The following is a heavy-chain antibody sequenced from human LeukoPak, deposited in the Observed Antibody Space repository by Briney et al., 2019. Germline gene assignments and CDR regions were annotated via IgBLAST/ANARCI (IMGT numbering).Heavy chain of an antibody. CDR2: IDPSDSYT. Sequence: GESLRISCKGSGYSFTSYWITWVRQMPGKGLEWMGRIDPSDSYTNYSPSFQGHVTISADKSISNAYLQWSSRKASDTAMYYGTTRTTIYYFYAMDVWGQGTTVTVSS. V-gene: IGHV5-10-1*01. D-gene: IGHD4-11*01. CDR3: TTRTTIYYFYAMDV. J-gene: IGHJ6*02. CDR1: GYSFTSYW.